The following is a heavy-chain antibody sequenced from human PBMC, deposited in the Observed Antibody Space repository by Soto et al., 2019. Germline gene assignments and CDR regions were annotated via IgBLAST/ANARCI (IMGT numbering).Heavy chain of an antibody. CDR2: ISSSSRTI. CDR1: GFTFSSYT. V-gene: IGHV3-48*01. D-gene: IGHD3-9*01. CDR3: ANLEYFDWVPQGYYYFGMDV. Sequence: PGGSLRLSCAASGFTFSSYTMNWVRQAPGKGLEWVSYISSSSRTIYYADSVKGRFTISRDNAKNSLSLQMNSLRAEDTAVYYCANLEYFDWVPQGYYYFGMDVWGQGTTVTVSS. J-gene: IGHJ6*02.